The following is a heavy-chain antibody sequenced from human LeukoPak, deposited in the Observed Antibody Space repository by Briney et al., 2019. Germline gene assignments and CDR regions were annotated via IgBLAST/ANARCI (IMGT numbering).Heavy chain of an antibody. CDR1: GFTFSSYW. D-gene: IGHD6-25*01. J-gene: IGHJ3*02. V-gene: IGHV3-48*01. CDR2: ISSSSSTI. Sequence: GGSLRLSCAASGFTFSSYWMTWVRQAPGKGLERVSYISSSSSTIYYADSVKGRFTISRDNAKNSLYLKMNSRRAEYTAVYYGARQRHDAFDICGKGTTVTISS. CDR3: ARQRHDAFDI.